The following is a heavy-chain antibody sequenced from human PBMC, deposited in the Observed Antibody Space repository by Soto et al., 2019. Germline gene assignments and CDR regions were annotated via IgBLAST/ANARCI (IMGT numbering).Heavy chain of an antibody. CDR1: GGSFSGYY. D-gene: IGHD4-17*01. CDR3: ARVFHPLYTVTTPEPDY. Sequence: SETLSLTCAVYGGSFSGYYWSWIRQPPGKGLEWIGEINHSGSTNYNPSLKSRVTISVDTSKNQFSLKLSSVTAADTAVYYCARVFHPLYTVTTPEPDYWGQGTLVTVS. CDR2: INHSGST. V-gene: IGHV4-34*01. J-gene: IGHJ4*02.